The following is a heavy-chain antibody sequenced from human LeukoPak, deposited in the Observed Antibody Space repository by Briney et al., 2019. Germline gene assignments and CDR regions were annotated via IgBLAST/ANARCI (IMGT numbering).Heavy chain of an antibody. D-gene: IGHD5-18*01. CDR2: ISYDGSNK. Sequence: GRSLRPSCAASGFTFSSYAMHWVRQAPGKGLEWVAVISYDGSNKYYADSVKGRFTISRDNSKNTLYLQMNSLRAEDTAVYYCARGGIQLWYHNWFDPWGQGTLVTVSS. V-gene: IGHV3-30-3*01. J-gene: IGHJ5*02. CDR1: GFTFSSYA. CDR3: ARGGIQLWYHNWFDP.